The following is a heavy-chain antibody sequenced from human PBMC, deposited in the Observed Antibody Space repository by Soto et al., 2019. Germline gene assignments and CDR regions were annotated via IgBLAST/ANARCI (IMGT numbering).Heavy chain of an antibody. D-gene: IGHD1-7*01. CDR3: AGPNWNYAN. CDR1: GGSISSSSYY. Sequence: SETLSLTCTVSGGSISSSSYYWGWIRQPPGKGLEWIGYIYYSGSTYYNPSLKSRVTISVDTSKNQFSLKLSSVTAADTAVYYCAGPNWNYANWGQGTLVTVSS. J-gene: IGHJ4*02. V-gene: IGHV4-30-4*08. CDR2: IYYSGST.